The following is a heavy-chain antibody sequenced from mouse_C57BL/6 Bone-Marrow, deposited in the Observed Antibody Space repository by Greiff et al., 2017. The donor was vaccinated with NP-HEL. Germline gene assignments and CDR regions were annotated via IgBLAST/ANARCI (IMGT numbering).Heavy chain of an antibody. CDR3: ARHDGYRYYFDY. V-gene: IGHV1-26*01. J-gene: IGHJ2*01. CDR1: GYTFTDYY. Sequence: VQLQQSGPELVKPGASVKISCKASGYTFTDYYMNWVKQSHGKSLEWIGDINPNNGGTSYNQKFKGKATLTVDKSSSTAYMELRSLTSEDSAVYYCARHDGYRYYFDYWGQGTTLTVSS. D-gene: IGHD2-3*01. CDR2: INPNNGGT.